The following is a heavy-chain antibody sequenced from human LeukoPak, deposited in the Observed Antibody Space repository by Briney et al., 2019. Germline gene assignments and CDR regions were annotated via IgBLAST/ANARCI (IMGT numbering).Heavy chain of an antibody. J-gene: IGHJ4*02. Sequence: PSETLSLTCTVSGGSISSYYWSWTRQPPGKGLEWIGYIYYSGSTNYNPSLKSRVTISVDTSKNQFSLKLSSVTAADTAVYYCARGYYGSGSYGRFDYWGQGTLVTVSS. CDR1: GGSISSYY. CDR3: ARGYYGSGSYGRFDY. D-gene: IGHD3-10*01. CDR2: IYYSGST. V-gene: IGHV4-59*01.